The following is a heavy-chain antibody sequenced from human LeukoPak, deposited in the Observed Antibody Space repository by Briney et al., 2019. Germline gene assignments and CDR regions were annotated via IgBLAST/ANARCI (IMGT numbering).Heavy chain of an antibody. Sequence: GGSLRLSXAASGFTFSSYEMNWVRQAPGKGMEWVSYISSSGSTIYYADSVKGRFTISRDNAKNSLYLQMNSLRAEDTAVYYCARDGDYVWGSYDYWGQGTLVTVSS. CDR3: ARDGDYVWGSYDY. J-gene: IGHJ4*02. CDR1: GFTFSSYE. CDR2: ISSSGSTI. D-gene: IGHD3-16*01. V-gene: IGHV3-48*03.